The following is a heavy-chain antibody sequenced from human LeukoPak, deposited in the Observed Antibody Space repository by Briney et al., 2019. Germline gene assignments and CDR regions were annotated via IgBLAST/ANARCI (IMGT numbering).Heavy chain of an antibody. J-gene: IGHJ4*02. V-gene: IGHV3-48*03. D-gene: IGHD4-23*01. CDR1: GFTFSSYE. CDR3: ATLPYYGGNRGGFYFDY. Sequence: GGSLRLSCAASGFTFSSYEMNWVRQAPGKGLEWVSYISSSGSTIYYADSVKGRFTISRDNAKNSLYLQMNSLRAEDTAVYYCATLPYYGGNRGGFYFDYWGQGTLVTVSP. CDR2: ISSSGSTI.